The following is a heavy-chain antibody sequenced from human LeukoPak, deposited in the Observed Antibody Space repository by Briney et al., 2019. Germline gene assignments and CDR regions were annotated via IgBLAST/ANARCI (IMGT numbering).Heavy chain of an antibody. D-gene: IGHD2-15*01. V-gene: IGHV1-2*04. Sequence: GASVKVSCKASGYTFTGYYMHWVRQAPGQGLEWMGWINPNSGGTNYAQKFQGWVTMTRDTSISTAYMELSRLRSDDTAVYCCARTPCSGGSCYSRWYFDLWGRGTLVTVSS. CDR1: GYTFTGYY. CDR3: ARTPCSGGSCYSRWYFDL. J-gene: IGHJ2*01. CDR2: INPNSGGT.